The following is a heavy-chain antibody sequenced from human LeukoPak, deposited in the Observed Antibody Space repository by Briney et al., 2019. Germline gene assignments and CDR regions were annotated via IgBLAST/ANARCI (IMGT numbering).Heavy chain of an antibody. Sequence: SETLSLTCTVSGGSISSYYWSWIRQPPGKGLEWIGYIYYSGSTNYNPSLKSRVTISVDTSKNQFSLKLSSVTAADTAVYYCARTLDYCYGMDVWGQGTTVTVSS. CDR3: ARTLDYCYGMDV. CDR1: GGSISSYY. V-gene: IGHV4-59*08. CDR2: IYYSGST. J-gene: IGHJ6*02.